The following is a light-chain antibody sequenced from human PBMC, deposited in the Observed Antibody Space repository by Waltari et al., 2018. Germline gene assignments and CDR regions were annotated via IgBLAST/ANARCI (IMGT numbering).Light chain of an antibody. V-gene: IGLV3-25*03. CDR1: ALPKQF. J-gene: IGLJ2*01. CDR2: KDI. CDR3: QSTDSSGTVV. Sequence: SYELTQPPSVSVSPGQTARITCSGDALPKQFAYWYQQKPGQAPVVVIYKDIERRSGIPERFAGSSSGTRVTLTISGVQAEDEADYYCQSTDSSGTVVFGGGTKLTVL.